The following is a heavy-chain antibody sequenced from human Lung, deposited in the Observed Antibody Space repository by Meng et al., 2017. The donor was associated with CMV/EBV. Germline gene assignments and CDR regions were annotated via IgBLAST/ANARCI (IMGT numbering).Heavy chain of an antibody. Sequence: GGSLRLXCAASGFTFSSYWMHWVRQVPGKGLVWAARINSDGSSTSYADSVKGRFTISRDNAKNTLYLQMNSLRAEDTAVYYCATELITTAGTRRDYWGQGTLVTVSS. CDR1: GFTFSSYW. CDR3: ATELITTAGTRRDY. J-gene: IGHJ4*02. V-gene: IGHV3-74*01. CDR2: INSDGSST. D-gene: IGHD6-13*01.